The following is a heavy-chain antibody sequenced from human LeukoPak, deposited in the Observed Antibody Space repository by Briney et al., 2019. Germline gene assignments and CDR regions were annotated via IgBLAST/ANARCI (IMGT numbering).Heavy chain of an antibody. CDR3: ASDPYDRTAFDI. V-gene: IGHV1-2*06. J-gene: IGHJ3*02. D-gene: IGHD3-22*01. CDR1: GYTFTGYY. Sequence: ASVKVSCKASGYTFTGYYMHWVRQAPGQGLEWMGRINPNSGGTNYAQKFQGRVTMTRDTSISTAYMELSRLRSDDTAVYYCASDPYDRTAFDIWGQGTMVTVSS. CDR2: INPNSGGT.